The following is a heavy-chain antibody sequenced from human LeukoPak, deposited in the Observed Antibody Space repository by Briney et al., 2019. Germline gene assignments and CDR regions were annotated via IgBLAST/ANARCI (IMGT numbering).Heavy chain of an antibody. CDR3: TSRGYSSGSDAFDI. D-gene: IGHD2-15*01. V-gene: IGHV3-9*01. CDR1: GFTFDDYA. CDR2: INWNGGKI. Sequence: GGSLRLSCAASGFTFDDYAMHWIRQAPGKGLEWVSGINWNGGKIGYADSVKGRFTISRDSAKSSLYLQMNCLRGEDTAVYFCTSRGYSSGSDAFDIWGQGTMVTVSA. J-gene: IGHJ3*02.